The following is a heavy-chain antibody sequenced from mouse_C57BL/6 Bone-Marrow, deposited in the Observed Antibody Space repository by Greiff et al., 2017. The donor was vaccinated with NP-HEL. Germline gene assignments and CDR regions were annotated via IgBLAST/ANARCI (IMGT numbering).Heavy chain of an antibody. Sequence: VKLQQSDAELVKPGASVKISCKVSGYTFTDHTIHWMKQRPEQGLEWIGYIYPRDGSTKYNEKFKGKATLTADKSSSTAYMQLNSLTSEDSAVYFCARNYYSNYAWFAYWGQGTLVTVSA. CDR2: IYPRDGST. CDR3: ARNYYSNYAWFAY. J-gene: IGHJ3*01. D-gene: IGHD2-5*01. CDR1: GYTFTDHT. V-gene: IGHV1-78*01.